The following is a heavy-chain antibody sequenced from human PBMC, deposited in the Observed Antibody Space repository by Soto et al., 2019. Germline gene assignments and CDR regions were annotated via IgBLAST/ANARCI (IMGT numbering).Heavy chain of an antibody. J-gene: IGHJ5*02. CDR1: GFSLITSGEG. CDR2: IYWDDDK. CDR3: AHRRVDNWFDP. V-gene: IGHV2-5*02. D-gene: IGHD2-21*01. Sequence: QITLKESGPTVVKPTQTLTLTCSFSGFSLITSGEGVAWIRQPPAKALEWLAVIYWDDDKRYSPSLKSRVTIARDTSKNQVTLTMTNMDPVDTATYYCAHRRVDNWFDPWGQGTLVTVSS.